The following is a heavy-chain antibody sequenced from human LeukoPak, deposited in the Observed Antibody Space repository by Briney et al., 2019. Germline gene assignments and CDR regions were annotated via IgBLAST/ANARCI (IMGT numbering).Heavy chain of an antibody. CDR2: ISSSSSYI. J-gene: IGHJ4*02. V-gene: IGHV3-21*01. CDR1: GFTFSSYS. D-gene: IGHD1-26*01. CDR3: ASLGGSYFGVDY. Sequence: GGSLRLSCAASGFTFSSYSMNWVRQAPGKGLEWVSSISSSSSYIYYADSVKGRFTISRDNAKNSPYLQMNSLRAEDTAVYYCASLGGSYFGVDYWGQGTLVTVSS.